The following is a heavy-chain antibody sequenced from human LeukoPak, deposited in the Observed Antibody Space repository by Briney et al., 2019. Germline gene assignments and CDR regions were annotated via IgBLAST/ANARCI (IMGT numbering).Heavy chain of an antibody. CDR1: GGTIRSYY. V-gene: IGHV4-59*01. CDR3: ARDLGGNPWYFDY. CDR2: IYYSGST. J-gene: IGHJ4*02. Sequence: SETLSLTCTVSGGTIRSYYWSWIRQPQGKGLEWIGNIYYSGSTNVHPSLKSRVTISVDTSKNQLSLDLSSVTTADTAVYYCARDLGGNPWYFDYWGQGILVTVSS. D-gene: IGHD1-14*01.